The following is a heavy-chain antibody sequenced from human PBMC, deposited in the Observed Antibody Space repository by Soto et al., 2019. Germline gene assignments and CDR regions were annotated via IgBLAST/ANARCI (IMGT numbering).Heavy chain of an antibody. J-gene: IGHJ4*02. CDR2: IYWDDDK. V-gene: IGHV2-5*02. CDR3: AHYRIFGDYMYYFDS. Sequence: QITLKESGPPLVKPTQTLTLTCTFSGFSLSTSRVGVGWIRQPPGKALEWLALIYWDDDKRYSPSLKTRLTITQDTAQNQVVLTMSNMDPVDAATYYCAHYRIFGDYMYYFDSWGQGTLVTVCS. D-gene: IGHD4-17*01. CDR1: GFSLSTSRVG.